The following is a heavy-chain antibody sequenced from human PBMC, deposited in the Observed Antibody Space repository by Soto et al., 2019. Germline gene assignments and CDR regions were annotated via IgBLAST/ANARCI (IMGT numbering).Heavy chain of an antibody. CDR3: ARILVPAWKDY. CDR1: GYTFTSYG. D-gene: IGHD3-10*01. J-gene: IGHJ4*02. CDR2: ISAYNGNT. V-gene: IGHV1-18*01. Sequence: QVQLVQSGAEVKKPGASVKVSCKDSGYTFTSYGISWVRQAPGQGLEGMGWISAYNGNTNYAQKLQGRVTMTTDTSTNTAYMEVSSVRSDDRAVYYCARILVPAWKDYSGQGTLLTASS.